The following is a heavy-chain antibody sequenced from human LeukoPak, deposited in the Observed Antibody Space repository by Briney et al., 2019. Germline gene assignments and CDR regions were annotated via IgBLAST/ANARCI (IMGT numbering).Heavy chain of an antibody. Sequence: QAGGSLRLSCAASGFTFSTYGMHWVRQAPGKGLEWVAVIRYDGNNKFYVDSVRGRFTISRDNSKNTLYLQMNSLRAEDTAVYYCARGGLVDLFAFDIWGQGTIVTVSS. CDR2: IRYDGNNK. D-gene: IGHD2-21*01. V-gene: IGHV3-33*01. CDR3: ARGGLVDLFAFDI. CDR1: GFTFSTYG. J-gene: IGHJ3*02.